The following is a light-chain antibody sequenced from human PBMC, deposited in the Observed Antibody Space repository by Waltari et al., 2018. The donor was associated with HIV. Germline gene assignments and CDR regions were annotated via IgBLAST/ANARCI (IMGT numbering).Light chain of an antibody. Sequence: DIKVTQSPSSLSVSVGGRVTITCRASQTIKRNLNWYQQTPGKAPKLLIVGASTLQSGVPSRFSGSGSETDFILTVFSLQPEDFATYYCQQTYSAPHTFGQGTRLEIK. CDR1: QTIKRN. CDR3: QQTYSAPHT. V-gene: IGKV1-39*01. CDR2: GAS. J-gene: IGKJ5*01.